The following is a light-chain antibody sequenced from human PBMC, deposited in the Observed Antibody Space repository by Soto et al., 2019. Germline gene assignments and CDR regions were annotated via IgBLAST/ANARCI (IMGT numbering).Light chain of an antibody. J-gene: IGKJ5*01. CDR2: GAS. Sequence: EIVFSPAPSTLSLSPGERAPPSCRASQSVNSRLAWYQHKPGQAPRLLISGASSRATGIPDRFSGSGSATDFTLTISRLEPEDFALYYCQHYGRSPITFGQGTRLEIK. V-gene: IGKV3-20*01. CDR3: QHYGRSPIT. CDR1: QSVNSR.